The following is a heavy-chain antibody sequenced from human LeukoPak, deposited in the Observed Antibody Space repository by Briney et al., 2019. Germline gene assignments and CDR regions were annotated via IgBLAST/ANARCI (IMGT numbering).Heavy chain of an antibody. D-gene: IGHD4/OR15-4a*01. J-gene: IGHJ3*02. CDR2: IKSKTDGGTR. Sequence: PGGSLRLSCAVSGFTSSNAWMSWVRQAPGKGLEWVGRIKSKTDGGTRDYAAPVKGRFTISRDDSKNTLYLQMNSLKTEDTAVYYCTTFDYAAFLIWGQGTMVTVCS. V-gene: IGHV3-15*01. CDR1: GFTSSNAW. CDR3: TTFDYAAFLI.